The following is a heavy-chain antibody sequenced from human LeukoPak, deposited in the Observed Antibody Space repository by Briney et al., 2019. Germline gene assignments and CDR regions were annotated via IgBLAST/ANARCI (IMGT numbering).Heavy chain of an antibody. J-gene: IGHJ4*02. D-gene: IGHD2-2*01. Sequence: GGSLRLSCAASGFTFSTFAMNWVRQAPGKGLEWVSFITGSSSTIYYADSVKGRFTISRDNAKNSLYLQMNSLRAEDTAVYYCASCSSTNCYWGQGTLVTVSS. CDR1: GFTFSTFA. CDR3: ASCSSTNCY. CDR2: ITGSSSTI. V-gene: IGHV3-48*01.